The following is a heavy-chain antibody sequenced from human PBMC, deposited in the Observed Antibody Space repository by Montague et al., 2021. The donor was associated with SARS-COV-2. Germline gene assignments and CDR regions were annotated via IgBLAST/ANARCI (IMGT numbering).Heavy chain of an antibody. Sequence: SLRLSCAASGFTFSSYAMHWVRQAPGKGLEWVAVISYDGSNKYYADSVKGRFTISRDNSKNTLYLQMNSLRAEGTAVYYCARDLGGYFDLWGRGTLVTVSS. CDR2: ISYDGSNK. CDR3: ARDLGGYFDL. CDR1: GFTFSSYA. V-gene: IGHV3-30*04. J-gene: IGHJ2*01. D-gene: IGHD1-26*01.